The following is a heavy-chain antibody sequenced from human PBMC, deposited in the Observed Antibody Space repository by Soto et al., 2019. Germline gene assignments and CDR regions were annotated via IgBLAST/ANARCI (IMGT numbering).Heavy chain of an antibody. Sequence: EVQLLESGGGLVQPGGSLRLSCAASGFSFSAYAMNWVRQAPGKGLQWVSGLVGSGADKNYADSVRGRFTVSRDNSKNSLYLQMKSLRDEDTAVYYCAKDLIAGNGVWEAFDMWGRGTKVTVSS. V-gene: IGHV3-23*01. CDR1: GFSFSAYA. CDR2: LVGSGADK. D-gene: IGHD2-8*01. CDR3: AKDLIAGNGVWEAFDM. J-gene: IGHJ3*02.